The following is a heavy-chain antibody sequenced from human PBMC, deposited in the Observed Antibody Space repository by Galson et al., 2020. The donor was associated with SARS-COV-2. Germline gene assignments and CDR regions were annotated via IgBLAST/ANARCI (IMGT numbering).Heavy chain of an antibody. CDR3: ARGRKGVGSYWSWSSYGMDV. J-gene: IGHJ6*02. Sequence: ASETLSLTCTVSGGPVSSGKNFWSWIRQPPGKGLEWIGYIYYSGSTHYNPSLKSRVTLSVDTSKNQFSLKLSSVIAADTAVYYCARGRKGVGSYWSWSSYGMDVWGQGTTVTVTS. CDR2: IYYSGST. D-gene: IGHD3-10*01. V-gene: IGHV4-61*01. CDR1: GGPVSSGKNF.